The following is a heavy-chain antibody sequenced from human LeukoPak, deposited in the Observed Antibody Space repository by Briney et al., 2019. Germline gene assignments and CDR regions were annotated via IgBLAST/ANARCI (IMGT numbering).Heavy chain of an antibody. CDR2: IYHTGST. D-gene: IGHD5-12*01. V-gene: IGHV4-38-2*01. CDR3: ARHTGYDFEL. Sequence: PSETLSLTCVVSGFSISSSGYYWGWIRQPPGKGLQWIGSIYHTGSTYKNASLMSRVTISVDKSNNQFSLRLSSVAAADTAVYYCARHTGYDFELWGQGTLVSVSS. J-gene: IGHJ4*02. CDR1: GFSISSSGYY.